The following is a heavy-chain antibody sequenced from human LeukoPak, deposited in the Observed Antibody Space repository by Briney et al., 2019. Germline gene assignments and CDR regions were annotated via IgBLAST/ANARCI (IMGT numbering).Heavy chain of an antibody. CDR1: GGSISSSNYY. J-gene: IGHJ3*02. V-gene: IGHV4-39*01. CDR3: ARQRGPSTTRAFDI. Sequence: SETLSLTCTVSGGSISSSNYYWGWIRQPPGKGLEWIGSIYYSGSTYYNPSLKSRVTISVDTSKNQFSLKLSSVTAADTAVYYCARQRGPSTTRAFDIWGQGTMVTVSS. D-gene: IGHD1-1*01. CDR2: IYYSGST.